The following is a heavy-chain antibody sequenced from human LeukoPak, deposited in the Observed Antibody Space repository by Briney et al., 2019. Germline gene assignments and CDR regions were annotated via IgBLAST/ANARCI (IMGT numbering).Heavy chain of an antibody. J-gene: IGHJ4*02. CDR3: ALDDILTGYYSFDY. Sequence: GGSLRLSCAASGFTFDDYAMHWVRQAPGKGLEWVSGISWNSGSIGYADSVKGRFTISRDNAKNSLYLQMNSLRAEDTAVYYCALDDILTGYYSFDYWGQGTLVTVSS. CDR2: ISWNSGSI. D-gene: IGHD3-9*01. V-gene: IGHV3-9*01. CDR1: GFTFDDYA.